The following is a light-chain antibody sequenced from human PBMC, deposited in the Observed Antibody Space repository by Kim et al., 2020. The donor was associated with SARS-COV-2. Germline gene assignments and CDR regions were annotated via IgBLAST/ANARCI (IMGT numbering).Light chain of an antibody. CDR2: QDS. Sequence: SYELTQPPSVSVSPGQTASITCSGDKLGDKYACWHQQKPGQSPVLVIYQDSKRPSGIPERFSGPNSGNTATLTISGTQAMDEADYYCQAWDSSTVVFGGGTKLTVL. V-gene: IGLV3-1*01. CDR1: KLGDKY. J-gene: IGLJ2*01. CDR3: QAWDSSTVV.